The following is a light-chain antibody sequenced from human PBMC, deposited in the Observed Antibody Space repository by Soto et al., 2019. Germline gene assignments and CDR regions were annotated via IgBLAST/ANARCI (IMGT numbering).Light chain of an antibody. CDR2: GAS. CDR1: QSVSSN. Sequence: EIVMTQSPATLSVSPGERATLSCRASQSVSSNLAWHQQKPGQAPRLLIYGASTRATGIPARFSGSGSGTEFTLTISSLQSEDFAVYYCQQYNNWPPLFGPGPKVDIK. CDR3: QQYNNWPPL. V-gene: IGKV3-15*01. J-gene: IGKJ3*01.